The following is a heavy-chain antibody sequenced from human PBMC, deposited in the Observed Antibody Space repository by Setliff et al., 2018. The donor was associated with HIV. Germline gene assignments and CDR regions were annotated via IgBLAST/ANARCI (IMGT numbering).Heavy chain of an antibody. CDR3: AREEYHDFWSGFSN. V-gene: IGHV1-3*01. CDR1: GYSFTQYA. CDR2: INVGNGNT. J-gene: IGHJ4*02. D-gene: IGHD3-3*01. Sequence: ASVKVSCKASGYSFTQYAMHWVRQAPGQRLEWMGWINVGNGNTKYSQKCQGSVTITRDTSASTAYMELISLRSEDTAVYYCAREEYHDFWSGFSNWGPGTLVTAPQ.